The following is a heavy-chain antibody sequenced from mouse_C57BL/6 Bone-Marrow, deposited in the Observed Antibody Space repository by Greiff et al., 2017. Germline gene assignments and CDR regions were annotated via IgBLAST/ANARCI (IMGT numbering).Heavy chain of an antibody. CDR3: ARSGPLGRIFDY. D-gene: IGHD4-1*01. Sequence: QVQLQQPGAELVKPGASVKMSCKASGYTFTSYWITWVKQRPGQGLEWIGDIYPTSGSTNYNEKFKSKARLTVDTSSNTAYMQRISLTSEDSAVFYCARSGPLGRIFDYWGQGTTRTVSA. J-gene: IGHJ2*01. CDR2: IYPTSGST. CDR1: GYTFTSYW. V-gene: IGHV1-55*01.